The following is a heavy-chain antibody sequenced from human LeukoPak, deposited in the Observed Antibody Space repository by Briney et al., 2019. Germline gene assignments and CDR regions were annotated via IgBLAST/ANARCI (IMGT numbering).Heavy chain of an antibody. CDR1: GGSISSGGYS. CDR3: ASTKNYYYDSSGYSSFDY. CDR2: IYHSGST. Sequence: SETLSLTCAVSGGSISSGGYSWSWIRQPPGKGLEWIGYIYHSGSTYYNPSLKSRVTISVDRSKNQFSLKLSSVTAADTAVYYCASTKNYYYDSSGYSSFDYWGQGTLVTVSS. V-gene: IGHV4-30-2*01. J-gene: IGHJ4*02. D-gene: IGHD3-22*01.